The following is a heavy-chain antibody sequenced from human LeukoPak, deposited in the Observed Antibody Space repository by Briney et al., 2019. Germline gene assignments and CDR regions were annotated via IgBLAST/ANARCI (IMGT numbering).Heavy chain of an antibody. CDR1: GFTFSSYW. CDR2: IKQDGSEK. CDR3: ARGWYGDYGHDAFDI. V-gene: IGHV3-7*03. Sequence: PGGSLRLSCAASGFTFSSYWMSWVRQAPGKGLEWVANIKQDGSEKYYVDSVKGRFTISRDNAKNSLYPQMNSLRAEDTAVYYCARGWYGDYGHDAFDIWGQGTMVTVSS. D-gene: IGHD4-17*01. J-gene: IGHJ3*02.